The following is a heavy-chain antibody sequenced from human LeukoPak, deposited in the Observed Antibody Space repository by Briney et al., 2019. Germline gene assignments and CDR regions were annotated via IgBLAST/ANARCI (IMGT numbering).Heavy chain of an antibody. CDR2: TYYRSTRYY. D-gene: IGHD5/OR15-5a*01. V-gene: IGHV6-1*01. CDR1: GDSVSSNRAA. CDR3: ARGSHASVLV. Sequence: SQTLSLTCVLSGDSVSSNRAAWRCIPQSPSRSLEWLGRTYYRSTRYYDFVTSVTNPISTKPHPSKNHFSLQLNFVTPEDTAVYYWARGSHASVLVWGKGTTVTVSS. J-gene: IGHJ6*04.